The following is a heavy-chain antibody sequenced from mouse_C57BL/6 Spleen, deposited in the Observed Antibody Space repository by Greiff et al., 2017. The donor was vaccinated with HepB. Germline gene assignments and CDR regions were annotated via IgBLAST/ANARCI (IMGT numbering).Heavy chain of an antibody. CDR1: GYAFSSSW. J-gene: IGHJ2*01. CDR3: AREDYYGFDY. V-gene: IGHV1-82*01. CDR2: IYPGDGDT. D-gene: IGHD1-1*01. Sequence: VKLQESGPELVKPGASVKISCKASGYAFSSSWMNWVKQRPGKGLEWIGRIYPGDGDTNYNGKFKGKATLTADKSSSTAYMQLSSLTSEDSAVYFCAREDYYGFDYWGQGTTLTVSS.